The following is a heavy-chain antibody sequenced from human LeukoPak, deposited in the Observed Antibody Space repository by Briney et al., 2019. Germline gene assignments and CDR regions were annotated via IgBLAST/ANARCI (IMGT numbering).Heavy chain of an antibody. Sequence: GGSLRLSCAASGFTFSDYYMSWIRQAPGKGLEWVSYISGSGSDIFYADSMKGRFTLSRDNAKNSLDLQMNSLRAEDTAVYYCARGGIRMIRGVTIWGQGTLVTVSS. CDR2: ISGSGSDI. V-gene: IGHV3-11*01. D-gene: IGHD3-10*01. J-gene: IGHJ4*02. CDR3: ARGGIRMIRGVTI. CDR1: GFTFSDYY.